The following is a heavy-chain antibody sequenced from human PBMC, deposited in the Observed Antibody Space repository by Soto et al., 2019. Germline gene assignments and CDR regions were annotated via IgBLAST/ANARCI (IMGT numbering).Heavy chain of an antibody. J-gene: IGHJ4*02. Sequence: LSLPCVASGFPLRSSWMHWVRQTPGKGLEWGANINQDGNQIYYVDSVKGRFTISRDNAKSSFFLQMNSLRAEDAAVYFCARAIGASDAFWGQGTLVTVSS. CDR2: INQDGNQI. D-gene: IGHD6-13*01. V-gene: IGHV3-7*01. CDR3: ARAIGASDAF. CDR1: GFPLRSSW.